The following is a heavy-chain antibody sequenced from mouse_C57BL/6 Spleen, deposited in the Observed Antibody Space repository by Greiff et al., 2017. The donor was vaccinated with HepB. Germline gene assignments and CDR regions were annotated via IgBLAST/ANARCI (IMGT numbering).Heavy chain of an antibody. J-gene: IGHJ4*01. CDR3: GWLPLYYYAMDY. CDR2: IYPGSGST. D-gene: IGHD2-3*01. V-gene: IGHV1-55*01. CDR1: GYTFTSYW. Sequence: QVQLQQPGAELVKPGASVKMSCKASGYTFTSYWITWVKQRPGQGLEWIGDIYPGSGSTNYNEKFKSKATLTVDTSPSTAYMQPSSLTSEDSAVYYCGWLPLYYYAMDYWGQGTSVTVSS.